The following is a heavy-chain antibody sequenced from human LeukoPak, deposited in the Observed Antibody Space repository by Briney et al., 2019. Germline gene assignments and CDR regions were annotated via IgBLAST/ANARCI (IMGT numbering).Heavy chain of an antibody. J-gene: IGHJ4*02. V-gene: IGHV3-43*01. CDR3: AKGTVTELQD. D-gene: IGHD1-7*01. CDR1: GFTFDEYA. CDR2: IMFDGSGI. Sequence: GGSLRLSCAASGFTFDEYATHWVRQTPGKRLEWVGLIMFDGSGIFYADSVEGRFAISRDNFKDSLYLQIHSLRIDDTALYYCAKGTVTELQDSGQGTLVTVSS.